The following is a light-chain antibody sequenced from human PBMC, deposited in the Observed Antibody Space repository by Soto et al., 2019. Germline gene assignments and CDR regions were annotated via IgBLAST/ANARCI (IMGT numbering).Light chain of an antibody. J-gene: IGKJ4*01. CDR2: GAS. Sequence: EVVMTQSPATLSVSPGERVTLSCTASQSVSGNLAWYQQKPGQAPRLLIHGASTRATDIPARFSGSGSGTESTLTITSLQSEDFAVYYCQQYHNWPPGLSFGGGTRVEIK. CDR3: QQYHNWPPGLS. CDR1: QSVSGN. V-gene: IGKV3-15*01.